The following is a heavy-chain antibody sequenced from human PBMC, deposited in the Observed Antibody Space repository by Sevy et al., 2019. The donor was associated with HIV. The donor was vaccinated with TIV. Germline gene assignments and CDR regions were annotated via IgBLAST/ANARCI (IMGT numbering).Heavy chain of an antibody. V-gene: IGHV4-30-2*01. CDR1: GDSISSGGFS. D-gene: IGHD2-15*01. CDR2: IYLTGAT. J-gene: IGHJ5*02. CDR3: ARSLIVVLPTASPWFDP. Sequence: SETLSLTCAVSGDSISSGGFSWSWIRQPPGKALEWIGNIYLTGATYYNSSLRSRLILSLDKSKNQFSLTLTSVTVADTAVYFCARSLIVVLPTASPWFDPWGPGTLVTVSS.